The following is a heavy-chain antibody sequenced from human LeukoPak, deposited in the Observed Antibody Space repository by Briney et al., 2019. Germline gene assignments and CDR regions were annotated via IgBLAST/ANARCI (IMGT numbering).Heavy chain of an antibody. D-gene: IGHD5-12*01. CDR3: ARENAVATGAFDY. Sequence: GGSLRLPCAASGFTFSSYGINWVRQAPGKGVEWVSHITSSGDITHYADSVKGRFTVSRDNAKNSLYLQMNSLRAEDTAVYYCARENAVATGAFDYWGQGTLVTVSS. J-gene: IGHJ4*02. CDR2: ITSSGDIT. V-gene: IGHV3-48*01. CDR1: GFTFSSYG.